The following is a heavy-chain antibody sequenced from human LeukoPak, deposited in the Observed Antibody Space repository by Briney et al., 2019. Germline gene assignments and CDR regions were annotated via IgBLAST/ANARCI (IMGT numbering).Heavy chain of an antibody. CDR3: ARLNNAANFLDY. Sequence: ASVKVSCKASGYTFTSYDITWVRQAPGQGLDWMGWITPYNGNTDYVQKFQGRVTMTADTSTSTAYMALRSLTSDDTAVYYCARLNNAANFLDYWGQGSLVTVSS. D-gene: IGHD1/OR15-1a*01. V-gene: IGHV1-18*01. J-gene: IGHJ4*02. CDR2: ITPYNGNT. CDR1: GYTFTSYD.